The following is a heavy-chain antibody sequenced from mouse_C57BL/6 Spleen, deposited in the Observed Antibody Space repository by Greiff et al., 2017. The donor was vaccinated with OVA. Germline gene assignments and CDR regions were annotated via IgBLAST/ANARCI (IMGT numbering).Heavy chain of an antibody. CDR1: GFTFSSYA. CDR2: ISDGGSYT. D-gene: IGHD3-3*01. Sequence: EVMLVESGGGLVKPGGSLKLSCAASGFTFSSYAMSWVRQTPEKRLEWVATISDGGSYTYYPDNVKGRFTISRDNAKNNLYLQMSHLKSEDTAMYYCARQGRYWYFDVWGTGTTVTVSS. V-gene: IGHV5-4*03. J-gene: IGHJ1*03. CDR3: ARQGRYWYFDV.